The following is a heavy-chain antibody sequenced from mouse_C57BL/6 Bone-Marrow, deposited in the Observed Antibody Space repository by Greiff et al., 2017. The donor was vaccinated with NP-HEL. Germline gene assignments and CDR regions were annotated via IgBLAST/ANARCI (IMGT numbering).Heavy chain of an antibody. CDR1: GYSFTGYF. CDR3: ARRATTVAFDD. Sequence: EVQLQQSGPELVKPGDSVKISCKASGYSFTGYFMNWVMQSHGKSLEWIGRINPYNGDTFYNQKFKGKATLTVDKSSSTAHMELRSLTSEDAAVYYCARRATTVAFDDWGQGTTLTVSS. D-gene: IGHD1-1*01. V-gene: IGHV1-20*01. J-gene: IGHJ2*01. CDR2: INPYNGDT.